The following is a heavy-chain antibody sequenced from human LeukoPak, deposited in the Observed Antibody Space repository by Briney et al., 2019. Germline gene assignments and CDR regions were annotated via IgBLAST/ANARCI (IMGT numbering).Heavy chain of an antibody. V-gene: IGHV3-23*01. CDR1: GFTFSSYA. J-gene: IGHJ4*02. Sequence: GGSLKLSCAASGFTFSSYAMSWVRQAPGKGLEWVSAISGSGGSTYYADSVKGRFTISRDNSKNTLYLQMNSLRAEDTAVYYCLSDIVATPWDYWGQGTLVTVSS. CDR2: ISGSGGST. CDR3: LSDIVATPWDY. D-gene: IGHD5-12*01.